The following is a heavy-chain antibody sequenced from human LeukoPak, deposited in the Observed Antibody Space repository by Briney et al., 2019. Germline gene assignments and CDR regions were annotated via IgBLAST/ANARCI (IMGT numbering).Heavy chain of an antibody. Sequence: GGSLRLSCAASGFTFSSYSMNWVRQAPGKGLEWVSSISSSSSYIYYADSVKGRFTISRDNAKNSLYLQMNTLRAEDTAVYYCARTYKGRDAFDIWGQGTMVTVSS. D-gene: IGHD1-1*01. CDR2: ISSSSSYI. V-gene: IGHV3-21*01. CDR1: GFTFSSYS. J-gene: IGHJ3*02. CDR3: ARTYKGRDAFDI.